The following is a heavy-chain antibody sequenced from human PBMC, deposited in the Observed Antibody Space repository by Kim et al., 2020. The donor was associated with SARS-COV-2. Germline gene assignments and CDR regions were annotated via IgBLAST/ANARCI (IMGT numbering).Heavy chain of an antibody. Sequence: EKYYVDSVKGRFTISRDNAKNSLYLQMNSLRAEDTAVYYCARENYNQFDYWGQGTLVTVSS. CDR2: EK. CDR3: ARENYNQFDY. D-gene: IGHD1-1*01. V-gene: IGHV3-7*01. J-gene: IGHJ4*02.